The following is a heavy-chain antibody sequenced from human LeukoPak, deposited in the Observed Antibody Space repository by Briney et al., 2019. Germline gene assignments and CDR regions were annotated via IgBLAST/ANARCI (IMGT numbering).Heavy chain of an antibody. CDR2: INPNSGGT. Sequence: ASVKVSCKASGYTFTGYYMHWVRQAPGQGLEWMGWINPNSGGTNYAQKFQGRVAMTRDTSISTAYMELSRLRSDDTAVYYCAREPVAFGVVYDYWGQGTLVTVSS. J-gene: IGHJ4*02. CDR1: GYTFTGYY. D-gene: IGHD3-3*01. CDR3: AREPVAFGVVYDY. V-gene: IGHV1-2*02.